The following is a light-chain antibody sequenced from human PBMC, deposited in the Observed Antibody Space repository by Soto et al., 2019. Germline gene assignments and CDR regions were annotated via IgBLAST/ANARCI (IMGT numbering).Light chain of an antibody. V-gene: IGKV3-20*01. CDR2: GAS. J-gene: IGKJ2*01. Sequence: EIVLTQSPGTLSLSPGDRATLSCRASQSVSSSYLAWYQQKPGQAPSLLIYGASNRATGIPDRFSGGGSGRDFTLTISRLEPEDFAVYYCQQYGKSAMFTFGQGTKREIK. CDR3: QQYGKSAMFT. CDR1: QSVSSSY.